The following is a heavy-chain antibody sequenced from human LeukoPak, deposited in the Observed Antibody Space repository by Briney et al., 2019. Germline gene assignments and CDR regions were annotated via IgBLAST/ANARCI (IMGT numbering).Heavy chain of an antibody. Sequence: PSETLSLTCSVSGGSVSGTGYYWGWIRQPPGKGLEWIGSIYYSGSTYYNPSLKSRVTISVDTSKNQFSLKLSSVTAADTAVYYCAREVDYGGGGDYWGQGTLVTVSS. CDR2: IYYSGST. V-gene: IGHV4-39*07. CDR3: AREVDYGGGGDY. CDR1: GGSVSGTGYY. J-gene: IGHJ4*02. D-gene: IGHD4-23*01.